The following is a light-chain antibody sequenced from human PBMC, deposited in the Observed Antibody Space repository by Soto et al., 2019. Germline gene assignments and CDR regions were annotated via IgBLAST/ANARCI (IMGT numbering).Light chain of an antibody. CDR1: QYIRND. CDR3: QHYNSYSEA. V-gene: IGKV1-17*01. CDR2: AAS. J-gene: IGKJ1*01. Sequence: DIRMTQSPSSLSASVGDRVTITCRASQYIRNDLGWYEQKPGRAPRRLIYAASNLQSGVPSRFSGSGSGTEFTLTINSLQPEDFATYYCQHYNSYSEAFGQGTKVDIK.